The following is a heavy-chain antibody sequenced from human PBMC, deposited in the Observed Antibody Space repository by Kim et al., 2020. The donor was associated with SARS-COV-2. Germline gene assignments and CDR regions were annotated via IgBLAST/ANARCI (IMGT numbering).Heavy chain of an antibody. D-gene: IGHD3-16*01. J-gene: IGHJ4*02. CDR2: MNPNSGNT. V-gene: IGHV1-8*01. CDR1: VYTFATYD. CDR3: ARGPRNWGFDF. Sequence: ASVKVSCKASVYTFATYDINWVRQATGQGLEWLGWMNPNSGNTGYAQKFQGRISMTRDTSISTGYMELSSLGSEDTAVYYCARGPRNWGFDFWGQGTLVTVSS.